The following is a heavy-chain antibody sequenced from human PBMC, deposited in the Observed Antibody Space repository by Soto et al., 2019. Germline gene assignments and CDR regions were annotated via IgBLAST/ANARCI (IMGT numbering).Heavy chain of an antibody. CDR3: ARHLSFKVAGTADY. V-gene: IGHV3-21*01. Sequence: EVQLVESGGGLVKPGGSLRLSCAASGFTFSSYSMNWVRQAPGKGLEWVSSISSSSSYIYYADSVKGRFTISRDNPKNSPYLQMNITSDEDTAVYCCARHLSFKVAGTADYWGQGPLVTVAS. J-gene: IGHJ4*02. CDR1: GFTFSSYS. CDR2: ISSSSSYI. D-gene: IGHD6-19*01.